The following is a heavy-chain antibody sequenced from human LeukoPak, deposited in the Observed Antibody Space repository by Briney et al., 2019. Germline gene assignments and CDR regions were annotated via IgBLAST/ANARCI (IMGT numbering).Heavy chain of an antibody. V-gene: IGHV4-30-2*01. Sequence: DYAMYWVRQPPGKGLEWIGYIYHSGSTYYNPSLKSRVTISVDRSKNQFSLKLSSVTAADTAVYYCAREGLVAFFDYWGQGTLVTVSS. CDR2: IYHSGST. CDR1: DYA. D-gene: IGHD3-16*01. CDR3: AREGLVAFFDY. J-gene: IGHJ4*02.